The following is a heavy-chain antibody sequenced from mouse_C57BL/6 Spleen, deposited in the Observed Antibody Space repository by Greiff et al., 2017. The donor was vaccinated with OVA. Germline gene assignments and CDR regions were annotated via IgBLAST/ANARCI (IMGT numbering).Heavy chain of an antibody. CDR2: IDPEDGDT. V-gene: IGHV14-1*01. J-gene: IGHJ4*01. CDR3: TTEDYAMDY. CDR1: GFNIKDYY. Sequence: VHVKQSGAELVRPGASVKLSCTASGFNIKDYYMHWVKQRPEQGLEWIGRIDPEDGDTEYAPKFQGKATMTADTSSNTAYLQLSSLTSEDTAVYYCTTEDYAMDYWGQGTSVTVSS.